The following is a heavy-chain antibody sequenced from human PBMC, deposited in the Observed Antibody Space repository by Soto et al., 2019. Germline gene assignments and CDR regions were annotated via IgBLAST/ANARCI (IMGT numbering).Heavy chain of an antibody. CDR3: ARVPDY. CDR1: GGSITGGSISSTTYY. V-gene: IGHV4-39*07. D-gene: IGHD2-2*01. CDR2: FFIGGNT. J-gene: IGHJ4*02. Sequence: PSETLSLTCTVSGGSITGGSISSTTYYWGWMRQPPGKGLEWIASFFIGGNTYYNPSLKSRVTTSVDTSKNQFSLKLSSVTAADTAVYYCARVPDYWGQGILVTVSS.